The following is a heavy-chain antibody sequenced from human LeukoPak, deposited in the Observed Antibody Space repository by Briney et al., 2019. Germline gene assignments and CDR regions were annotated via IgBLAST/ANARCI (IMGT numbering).Heavy chain of an antibody. CDR3: AKSGKAYSGSYYFDY. D-gene: IGHD1-26*01. Sequence: GGSLRLSSAASGFTFSSYAMSWVRQAPGKGLEWVSAISGSGGSTYYADSVKGRFTISRDNSKNTLYLQMNSLRAEDTAVYYCAKSGKAYSGSYYFDYWGQGTLVTVSS. CDR1: GFTFSSYA. CDR2: ISGSGGST. V-gene: IGHV3-23*01. J-gene: IGHJ4*02.